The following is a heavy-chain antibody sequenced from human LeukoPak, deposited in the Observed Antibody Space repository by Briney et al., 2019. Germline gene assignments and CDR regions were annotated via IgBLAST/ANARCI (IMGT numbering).Heavy chain of an antibody. CDR2: IYYSGNT. V-gene: IGHV4-39*01. D-gene: IGHD4-11*01. CDR1: GGSISSSSYF. Sequence: SETLSLTCTVSGGSISSSSYFWGWIRQPPGKGLEWIGTIYYSGNTYYNPSLKSRVTVSVDTSKNQFSLKLISVTAADTAVYYCARHMTTVTRPFDFWGQGTLVTVSS. J-gene: IGHJ4*02. CDR3: ARHMTTVTRPFDF.